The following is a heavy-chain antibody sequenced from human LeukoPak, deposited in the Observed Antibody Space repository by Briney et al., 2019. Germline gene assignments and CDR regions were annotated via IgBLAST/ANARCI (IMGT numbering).Heavy chain of an antibody. J-gene: IGHJ4*02. CDR1: GGTFSSYA. CDR2: IIPIFGTA. V-gene: IGHV1-69*01. Sequence: GASVKVPCKASGGTFSSYAISWVRQAPGQGLEWTGGIIPIFGTANYAQKFQGRVTITADESTSTAYMELSSLRSEDTAVYYCARGGGYSGYDSLTTGYYFDYWGQGTLVTVSS. D-gene: IGHD5-12*01. CDR3: ARGGGYSGYDSLTTGYYFDY.